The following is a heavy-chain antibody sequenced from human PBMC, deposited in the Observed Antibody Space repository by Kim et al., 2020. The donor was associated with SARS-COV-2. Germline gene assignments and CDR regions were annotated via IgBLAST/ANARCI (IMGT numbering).Heavy chain of an antibody. CDR2: LSSSGNRT. Sequence: GGSLRLSCATSGFTFNSYAMSWVRQAPGKGLEFVSGLSSSGNRTYYADSVKGRFTIYRDNSKDMLYLEMNSLRVADTAVYFCVNTGFFDVGNQNYNWFDPWGQGTLVTVS. J-gene: IGHJ5*02. V-gene: IGHV3-23*01. CDR3: VNTGFFDVGNQNYNWFDP. CDR1: GFTFNSYA. D-gene: IGHD2-8*02.